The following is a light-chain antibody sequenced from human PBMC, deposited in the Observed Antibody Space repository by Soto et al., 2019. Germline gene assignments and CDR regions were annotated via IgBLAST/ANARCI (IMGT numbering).Light chain of an antibody. V-gene: IGLV2-14*01. CDR1: SGDVGGHNY. CDR2: EVT. J-gene: IGLJ1*01. Sequence: QSALTQPASVSGSPGQSITISCTGTSGDVGGHNYVSWYQQHPGKAPKLIIYEVTNRPSGVSNRFSGSKSGNTASQTISGLQAEDEADYYCTSYTRSATPYIYGSGTKVTVL. CDR3: TSYTRSATPYI.